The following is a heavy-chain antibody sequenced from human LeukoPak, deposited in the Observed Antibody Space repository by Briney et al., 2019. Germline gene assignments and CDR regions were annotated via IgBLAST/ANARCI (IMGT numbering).Heavy chain of an antibody. D-gene: IGHD5-24*01. V-gene: IGHV6-1*01. Sequence: SQTLSLTCAISGHSLSSNSAAWNWIRQSPSRGLEWLGSTYYRSNLYNDYAVSLKIRITINPDTSKNQFSLQLNSVTPEDTAVYYCARQSGYNRWHTIDYWGQGTLVTVSS. CDR3: ARQSGYNRWHTIDY. CDR1: GHSLSSNSAA. J-gene: IGHJ4*02. CDR2: TYYRSNLYN.